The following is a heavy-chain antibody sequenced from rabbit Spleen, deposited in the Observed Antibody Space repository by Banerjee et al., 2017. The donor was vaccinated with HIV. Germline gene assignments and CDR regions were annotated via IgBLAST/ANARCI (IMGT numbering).Heavy chain of an antibody. CDR2: IYGGSSGTT. CDR1: GFDLSSYW. J-gene: IGHJ4*01. Sequence: QEQLVESGGGLVKPEGSLTLTCTASGFDLSSYWMCWVRQAPGKGLEWIACIYGGSSGTTYYANWAKGRFTMSKTSSTTVTLQMTSLTAADTATYFCTRDYARSDYDYDLWCPGTLVTVS. CDR3: TRDYARSDYDYDL. V-gene: IGHV1S45*01. D-gene: IGHD2-1*01.